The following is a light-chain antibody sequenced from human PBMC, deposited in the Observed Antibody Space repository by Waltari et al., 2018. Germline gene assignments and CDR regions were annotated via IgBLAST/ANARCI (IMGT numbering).Light chain of an antibody. CDR2: GVS. CDR1: ENVPAGY. Sequence: IVLTQSPGTLSLSPGERATLSCRASENVPAGYVAWYQQKPGQSPRLLMYGVSNRAAGIPDRFSGSESVTDFTLIVSRLEPEDFAVYYCHQYGSLPWTFGQGTRVDIK. J-gene: IGKJ1*01. V-gene: IGKV3-20*01. CDR3: HQYGSLPWT.